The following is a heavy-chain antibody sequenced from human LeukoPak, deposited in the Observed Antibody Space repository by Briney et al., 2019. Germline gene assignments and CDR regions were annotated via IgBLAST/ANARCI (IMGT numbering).Heavy chain of an antibody. Sequence: TGGSLRLSCAASGFTFSSYAMHWVRQAPGKGLEYVSAISSNGGSTYYAKSVKGRFTISRDSSKSTLSLQMGSLRVEDMAVYYCARGSAAAGLDYWGQGTLLTVSS. CDR1: GFTFSSYA. CDR3: ARGSAAAGLDY. CDR2: ISSNGGST. V-gene: IGHV3-64*01. J-gene: IGHJ4*02. D-gene: IGHD6-13*01.